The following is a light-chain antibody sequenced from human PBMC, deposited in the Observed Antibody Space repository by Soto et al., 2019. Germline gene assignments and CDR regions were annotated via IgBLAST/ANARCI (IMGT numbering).Light chain of an antibody. J-gene: IGKJ1*01. CDR1: QSISSSY. CDR2: GAS. Sequence: EIVLTQSPGTLSLSPGDTATLSCRASQSISSSYLAWYQQKPGQAPRLLMYGASSRATGIPDRFSGSGSGKDFSLTISRLEPEDFAVYYCQQYGSSPWTVGQGAKVDIK. V-gene: IGKV3-20*01. CDR3: QQYGSSPWT.